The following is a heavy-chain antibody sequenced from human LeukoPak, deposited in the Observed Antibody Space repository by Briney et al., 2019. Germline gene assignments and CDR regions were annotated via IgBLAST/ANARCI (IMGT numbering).Heavy chain of an antibody. CDR1: GYTFTSYD. CDR3: ARGLGSYDSSELTWPMISF. CDR2: MNPNSGNT. Sequence: ASVKVSCKASGYTFTSYDINWVRQATGQGLEWMGWMNPNSGNTGYAQKFQGRITMTRSTSITTAYMELSGLRSEDTAVYYCARGLGSYDSSELTWPMISFWGQGTQVTVSS. D-gene: IGHD3-22*01. V-gene: IGHV1-8*01. J-gene: IGHJ4*02.